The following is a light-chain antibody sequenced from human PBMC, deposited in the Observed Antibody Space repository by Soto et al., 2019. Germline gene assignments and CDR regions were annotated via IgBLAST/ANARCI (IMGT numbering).Light chain of an antibody. Sequence: VLTQPASVSGSAGESRTISCTGTSSDVGGYNYVSWYQHHPGKAPKLMIFDVSNRPSGVSNRFSGSKSGNTASLTISGLQPEDEADYYCSSYTTSNTRQIVFGTGTKVTVL. V-gene: IGLV2-14*03. CDR3: SSYTTSNTRQIV. J-gene: IGLJ1*01. CDR2: DVS. CDR1: SSDVGGYNY.